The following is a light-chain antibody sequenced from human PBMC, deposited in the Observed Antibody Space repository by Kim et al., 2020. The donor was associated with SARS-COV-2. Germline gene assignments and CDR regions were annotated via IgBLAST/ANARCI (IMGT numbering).Light chain of an antibody. V-gene: IGLV2-11*01. CDR2: DDS. CDR1: SSDVGGYNY. J-gene: IGLJ2*01. CDR3: CSYAGSYIML. Sequence: GQAVTISCTGTSSDVGGYNYVSWYQHYPGKAPKLIIYDDSKRPSGVPDRFSGSKSGNTASLTISGLQAEDEADYYCCSYAGSYIMLFGGGTQLAVL.